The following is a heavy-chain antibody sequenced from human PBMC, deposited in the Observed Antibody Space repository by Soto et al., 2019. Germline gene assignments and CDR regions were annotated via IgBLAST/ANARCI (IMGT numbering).Heavy chain of an antibody. V-gene: IGHV3-23*01. J-gene: IGHJ4*02. CDR1: GFTFSSYA. CDR3: AKPYYSSGLRFPAYFDY. CDR2: ISGSGGST. D-gene: IGHD5-12*01. Sequence: PGGSLRLSCAASGFTFSSYAMSWVRQAPGKGLEWVSAISGSGGSTYYADSVKGRFTISRDNSKNTLYLQMNSLRAEDTAVYYCAKPYYSSGLRFPAYFDYWGQGTLVTVSS.